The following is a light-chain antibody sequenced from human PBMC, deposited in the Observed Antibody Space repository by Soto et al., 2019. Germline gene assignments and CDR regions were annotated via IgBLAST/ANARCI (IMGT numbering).Light chain of an antibody. J-gene: IGLJ2*01. V-gene: IGLV2-11*01. CDR1: SSDVGGYNY. CDR2: DVS. CDR3: CSYAGSYHVV. Sequence: QSVLTQPRSVSGSPGQSVTISCTGTSSDVGGYNYVSWYQQHPGKAPKLMIYDVSKRPSGVPDRFSGSKSGNTASLTISGLQAEDEADYYCCSYAGSYHVVFGGGTTLTVL.